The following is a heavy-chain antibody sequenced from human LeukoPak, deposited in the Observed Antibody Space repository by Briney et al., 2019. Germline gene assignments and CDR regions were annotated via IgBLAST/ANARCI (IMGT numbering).Heavy chain of an antibody. CDR1: GFSLSSYS. D-gene: IGHD6-6*01. V-gene: IGHV3-21*06. Sequence: GGSLGLSCAASGFSLSSYSIHWVRQVPGEGLEWVSSISSSSTYIYYADSVKGRFSISRDNGKSVVSLQMKSLRVEDTAVYYCARDEYSSSSDGFDSWGQGTLVTVSS. J-gene: IGHJ4*02. CDR2: ISSSSTYI. CDR3: ARDEYSSSSDGFDS.